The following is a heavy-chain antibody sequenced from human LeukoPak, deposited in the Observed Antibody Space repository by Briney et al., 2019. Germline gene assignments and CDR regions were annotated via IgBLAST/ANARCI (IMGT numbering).Heavy chain of an antibody. CDR3: ARGAVDTAMVDY. Sequence: SETLSLTCTVSGGSLTSGGSYWSWIRQPPGKGLEWIGYIYHSGSTYYNPSLKSRVTISVDRSKSQFSLKLSSVTAADTAVYYCARGAVDTAMVDYWGQGTLVTVSS. V-gene: IGHV4-30-2*01. J-gene: IGHJ4*02. CDR2: IYHSGST. D-gene: IGHD5-18*01. CDR1: GGSLTSGGSY.